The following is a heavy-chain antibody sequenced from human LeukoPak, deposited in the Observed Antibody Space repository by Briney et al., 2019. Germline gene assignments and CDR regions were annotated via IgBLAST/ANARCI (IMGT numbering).Heavy chain of an antibody. J-gene: IGHJ4*02. CDR2: IKQDGSEK. V-gene: IGHV3-7*01. CDR3: ARDHQVAALY. Sequence: PGKSLRLSCAASGFSFSTYGIHWVRQAPGKGLEWVANIKQDGSEKYYVDSVKGRFTISRDNAKNSLYLQMNSLRAEDTAVYYCARDHQVAALYWGQGALVTVSS. CDR1: GFSFSTYG. D-gene: IGHD2-15*01.